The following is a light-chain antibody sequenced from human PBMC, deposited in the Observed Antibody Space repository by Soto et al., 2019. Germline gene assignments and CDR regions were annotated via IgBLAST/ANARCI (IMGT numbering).Light chain of an antibody. CDR2: DAS. CDR3: QHRRT. CDR1: QSVNNY. V-gene: IGKV3-11*01. Sequence: EIVLTQSPAILSLSPGERATLSCRASQSVNNYLAWYQQKPGQPPRLLMSDASNRATAIPARFSGSGSGTDFTLTISSLEPEDFAVYYCQHRRTFGQGTKVEIK. J-gene: IGKJ1*01.